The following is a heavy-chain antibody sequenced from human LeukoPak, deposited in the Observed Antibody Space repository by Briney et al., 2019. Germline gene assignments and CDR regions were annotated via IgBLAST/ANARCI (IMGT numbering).Heavy chain of an antibody. CDR2: IKQDGSEK. Sequence: GGSLRLSCAASGFTFSSYWMSWVRQAPGKGLEWVANIKQDGSEKYYVDSVKGRFTISRDNAKNSLYLQMNSLRAEDTAVYYCARVAIVATIWASYYYYYYMDVWGKGTTVTVSS. V-gene: IGHV3-7*01. D-gene: IGHD5-12*01. J-gene: IGHJ6*03. CDR3: ARVAIVATIWASYYYYYYMDV. CDR1: GFTFSSYW.